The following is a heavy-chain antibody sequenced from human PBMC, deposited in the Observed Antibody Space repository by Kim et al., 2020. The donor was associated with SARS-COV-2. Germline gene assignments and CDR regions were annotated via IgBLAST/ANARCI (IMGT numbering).Heavy chain of an antibody. V-gene: IGHV3-21*01. D-gene: IGHD1-20*01. J-gene: IGHJ4*02. CDR1: GFTFSSYS. CDR2: ISSSSSYI. Sequence: GGSLRLSCAASGFTFSSYSMNWVRQAPGKGLEWVSSISSSSSYIYYADSVKGRFTISRDNSKNSLYLQMNSLRAEDTAVYYCARGGRKQLPSNSNVDYWGQGTLVTVSS. CDR3: ARGGRKQLPSNSNVDY.